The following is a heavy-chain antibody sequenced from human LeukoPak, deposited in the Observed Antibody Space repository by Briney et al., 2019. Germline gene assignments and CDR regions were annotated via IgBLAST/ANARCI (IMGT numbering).Heavy chain of an antibody. V-gene: IGHV1-2*06. J-gene: IGHJ4*02. Sequence: GASVKVSCKASGYTFTGYYMHWVRQAPGQGLEWMGRINPKSGGTNYAQKFQGRVTMTRDTSISTAYMELSRLRSDDTAVYYCASRQWGYYDSRDNDYWGQGTLVTVSS. CDR2: INPKSGGT. D-gene: IGHD3-22*01. CDR3: ASRQWGYYDSRDNDY. CDR1: GYTFTGYY.